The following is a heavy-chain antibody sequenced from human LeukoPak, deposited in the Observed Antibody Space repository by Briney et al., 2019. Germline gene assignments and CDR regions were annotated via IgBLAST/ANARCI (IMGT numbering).Heavy chain of an antibody. CDR3: ARGRGGYYYGSGSYYNAENYYYYYYMDV. J-gene: IGHJ6*03. CDR1: GGSFSGYY. V-gene: IGHV4-34*01. CDR2: INHSVST. D-gene: IGHD3-10*01. Sequence: SETLSLTCAVYGGSFSGYYWSWSRQPPGKGLEWIGEINHSVSTNYNPSLKSRVTTSVDTSKNQFSLKLSSVTAADTAVYYCARGRGGYYYGSGSYYNAENYYYYYYMDVWGKGTTVTVSS.